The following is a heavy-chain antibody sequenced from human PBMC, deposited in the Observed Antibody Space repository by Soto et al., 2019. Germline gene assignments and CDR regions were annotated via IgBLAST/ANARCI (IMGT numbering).Heavy chain of an antibody. Sequence: GGSLRLSCAASGFTFSNYGMHWVRQSPGKGLEWVAVISDDGVSKYYADSVQGRFTISRDNSESVVLLQMNSLRPDDTALYFCARAYYFGSGTSYTLYYWGQGTQVTVSS. D-gene: IGHD3-10*01. J-gene: IGHJ4*02. CDR3: ARAYYFGSGTSYTLYY. CDR1: GFTFSNYG. V-gene: IGHV3-30*03. CDR2: ISDDGVSK.